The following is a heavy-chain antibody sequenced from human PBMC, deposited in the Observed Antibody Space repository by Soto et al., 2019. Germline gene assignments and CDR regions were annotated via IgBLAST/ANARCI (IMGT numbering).Heavy chain of an antibody. J-gene: IGHJ4*02. V-gene: IGHV3-73*01. CDR3: TSNSARNYYGSGSYYNY. CDR1: GFTFSGSA. D-gene: IGHD3-10*01. Sequence: GGSLRLSCAASGFTFSGSAMHWVRQASGKGLEWVGRIRSKANSYATAYAASVKGRFTISRDDSKNTAYLQMNSLKTEDTAVYYCTSNSARNYYGSGSYYNYWGQGTLVTVSS. CDR2: IRSKANSYAT.